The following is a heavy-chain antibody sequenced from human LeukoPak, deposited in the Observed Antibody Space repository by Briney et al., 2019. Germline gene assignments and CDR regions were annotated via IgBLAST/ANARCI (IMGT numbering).Heavy chain of an antibody. Sequence: GGSLRLSCAASGFTFSSYALSWVRQAPGKGLEWVSAISGSGGSTYYADSVKGRFTISRDNSKNTLYLQMNSLRAEDTAVYYCAKDPYYYGPGSYLPRHFDYWGQGTLVTVSS. D-gene: IGHD3-10*01. J-gene: IGHJ4*02. V-gene: IGHV3-23*01. CDR3: AKDPYYYGPGSYLPRHFDY. CDR2: ISGSGGST. CDR1: GFTFSSYA.